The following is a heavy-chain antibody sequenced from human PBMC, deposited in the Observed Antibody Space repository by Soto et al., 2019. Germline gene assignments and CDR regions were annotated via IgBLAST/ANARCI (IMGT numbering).Heavy chain of an antibody. CDR1: GYTFTDYF. CDR3: VRDTNIPANAIRDGR. V-gene: IGHV1-2*02. J-gene: IGHJ4*02. D-gene: IGHD2-2*01. CDR2: INPNSGGT. Sequence: VEMVQSGAEVKKPGASVKVSCKASGYTFTDYFIHWVRQAPGQGLEWMGWINPNSGGTNYAQKFQGRVTMTRDTSITTVYMDLSRLRSDDTATYYCVRDTNIPANAIRDGRWGQGTLVTVSS.